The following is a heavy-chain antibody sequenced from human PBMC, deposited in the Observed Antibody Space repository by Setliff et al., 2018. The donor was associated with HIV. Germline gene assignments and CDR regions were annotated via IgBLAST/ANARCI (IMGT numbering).Heavy chain of an antibody. J-gene: IGHJ4*02. D-gene: IGHD1-20*01. CDR1: GFTFSSYS. Sequence: GGSLRLSCAASGFTFSSYSMSWVRQAPGKGLEWVSYITSSSDTIYYVDSVKGRFTISRDNAKNSLYLQMSSLRAEDTAVYYCARTLTGKAPLATIDYWGQGALVTVSS. V-gene: IGHV3-48*04. CDR3: ARTLTGKAPLATIDY. CDR2: ITSSSDTI.